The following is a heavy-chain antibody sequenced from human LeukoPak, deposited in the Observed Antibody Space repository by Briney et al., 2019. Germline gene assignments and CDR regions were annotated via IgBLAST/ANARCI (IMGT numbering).Heavy chain of an antibody. J-gene: IGHJ4*02. V-gene: IGHV4-4*07. CDR2: IYTSGST. D-gene: IGHD5-12*01. CDR1: GASISSYF. CDR3: ARVYSGYDRLDY. Sequence: SETLSLTCTVSGASISSYFWSLIRQPAGKGLEWIGRIYTSGSTNYNPSLKSRVAMSVDTSKNQFSLKLSSVTAADTAVYYCARVYSGYDRLDYWGQGTLVTVSS.